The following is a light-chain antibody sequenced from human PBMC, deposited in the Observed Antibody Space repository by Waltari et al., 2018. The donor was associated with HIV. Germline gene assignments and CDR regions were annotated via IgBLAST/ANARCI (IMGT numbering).Light chain of an antibody. CDR1: SSDIGGYNY. J-gene: IGLJ2*01. Sequence: QSALTQPPSASGSPGQSVTMSCTGTSSDIGGYNYVSWYQQHPGKAPKLIMTEVTKRPSGVPDRFSGSKSGNTASLTVSGLQAEYEAHYYCSSYAPTNKFYVLFGGGTTLTVL. V-gene: IGLV2-8*01. CDR3: SSYAPTNKFYVL. CDR2: EVT.